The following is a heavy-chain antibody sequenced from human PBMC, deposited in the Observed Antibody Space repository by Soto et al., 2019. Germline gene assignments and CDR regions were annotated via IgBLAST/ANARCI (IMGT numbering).Heavy chain of an antibody. CDR1: GFTFSSYS. Sequence: GGSLRLSCAASGFTFSSYSMNWVRQAPGKGLEWVSSISSSSSYIYYADSVKGRFTISRDNAKNSLYLQMNSLRAEDTAVYYCARVRARINHYFDYWGQGTLVTVSS. CDR3: ARVRARINHYFDY. CDR2: ISSSSSYI. J-gene: IGHJ4*02. V-gene: IGHV3-21*01. D-gene: IGHD3-10*01.